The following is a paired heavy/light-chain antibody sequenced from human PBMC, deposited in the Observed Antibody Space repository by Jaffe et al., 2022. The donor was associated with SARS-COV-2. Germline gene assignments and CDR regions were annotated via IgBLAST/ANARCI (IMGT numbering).Heavy chain of an antibody. D-gene: IGHD3-16*02. CDR2: VSYDGGVN. J-gene: IGHJ6*03. V-gene: IGHV3-30*04. CDR1: GFTFNNYA. Sequence: QVQLEESGGGVVQPGGSLRLSCAASGFTFNNYAMHWVRQAPGKGLEWLAVVSYDGGVNYYADSVRGRFTISRDNSKNMVYLQMNSLRSDDTAVYYCARDSDPVPRIRYYFYYMDVWGKGTTVPVSS. CDR3: ARDSDPVPRIRYYFYYMDV.
Light chain of an antibody. J-gene: IGLJ1*01. Sequence: QSALTQPASVSGSPGQSITISCTGTSSDIGAYNYVSWYQQYPGKAPKLIIYAVSSRPSGVSNRLSGSKSGNTASLTISGLQAEDEAYYYCCSYTRNDTPLVFGSGTKVTVL. CDR1: SSDIGAYNY. CDR3: CSYTRNDTPLV. CDR2: AVS. V-gene: IGLV2-14*01.